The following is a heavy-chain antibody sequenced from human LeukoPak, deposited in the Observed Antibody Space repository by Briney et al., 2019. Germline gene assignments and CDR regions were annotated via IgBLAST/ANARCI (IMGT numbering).Heavy chain of an antibody. V-gene: IGHV1-2*02. Sequence: ASVKVSCETSGYTFTAHYMHWIRQAPGQGLEWMGWMNPNSGDTNYAQQFQGRVTLTRDKTTSTAYMELTRLKSDDTAVYHCARVRVGYCSSTSCYSAGFDSWGPGTMVTVSS. CDR3: ARVRVGYCSSTSCYSAGFDS. CDR2: MNPNSGDT. CDR1: GYTFTAHY. J-gene: IGHJ3*01. D-gene: IGHD2-2*01.